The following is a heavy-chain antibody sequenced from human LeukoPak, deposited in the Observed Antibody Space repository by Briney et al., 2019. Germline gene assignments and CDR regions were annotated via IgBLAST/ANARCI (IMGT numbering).Heavy chain of an antibody. CDR2: FDPEDGET. D-gene: IGHD2-15*01. Sequence: ASVKVSCKVSGYTLTELSMHWVRQAPGKGLEWMGGFDPEDGETIYAQKFQGRVTMTEDTSTDTAYMELSSLRSEDTAVYYCARDADPYCSGGSCYSPAFDPWGQGTLVTVSS. CDR1: GYTLTELS. V-gene: IGHV1-24*01. J-gene: IGHJ5*02. CDR3: ARDADPYCSGGSCYSPAFDP.